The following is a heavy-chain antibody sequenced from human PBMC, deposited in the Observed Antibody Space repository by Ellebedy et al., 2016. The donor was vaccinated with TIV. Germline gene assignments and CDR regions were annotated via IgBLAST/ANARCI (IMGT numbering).Heavy chain of an antibody. Sequence: PGGSLRLSCAASGFTFSSYSMNWVRQAPGKGLEWVSYISSSSSNIYYADSVKGRFTISRDNAKNSLYLQMNSLRDEDTAVYYCARDYYDSSGYWWGDYWGQGTLVTVSS. CDR3: ARDYYDSSGYWWGDY. V-gene: IGHV3-48*02. J-gene: IGHJ4*02. D-gene: IGHD3-22*01. CDR2: ISSSSSNI. CDR1: GFTFSSYS.